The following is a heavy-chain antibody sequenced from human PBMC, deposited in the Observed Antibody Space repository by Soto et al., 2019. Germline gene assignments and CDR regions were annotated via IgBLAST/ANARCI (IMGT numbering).Heavy chain of an antibody. Sequence: PGGSLRLSCAASGFTFSSYGMHWVRQAPGKGLEWVAVISYDGSNKYYADSVKGRFTISRDNSKNTLYLQMNSLRAEDTAVYYCAKDIILYPMDVSGQGTTVTVSS. CDR3: AKDIILYPMDV. D-gene: IGHD2-8*01. J-gene: IGHJ6*02. CDR1: GFTFSSYG. V-gene: IGHV3-30*18. CDR2: ISYDGSNK.